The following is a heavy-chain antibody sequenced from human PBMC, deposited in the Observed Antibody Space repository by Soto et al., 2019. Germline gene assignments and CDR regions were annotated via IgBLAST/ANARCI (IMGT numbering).Heavy chain of an antibody. J-gene: IGHJ6*02. CDR1: GFSLSTSGVG. D-gene: IGHD1-26*01. CDR3: AHSFSGSYWGYYYYGMDV. CDR2: IYWDDDK. V-gene: IGHV2-5*02. Sequence: QITLKESGPTLVKPTQTLTLTCTFSGFSLSTSGVGVGWIRQPPGKALEWLALIYWDDDKRYSPSLKSRLTITKDTYKNHVVLPMTNMDPVDTATYYCAHSFSGSYWGYYYYGMDVWGQGTTVTVSS.